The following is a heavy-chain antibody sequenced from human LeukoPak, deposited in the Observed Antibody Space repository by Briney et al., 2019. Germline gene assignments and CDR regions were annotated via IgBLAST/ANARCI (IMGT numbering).Heavy chain of an antibody. CDR3: ARTTEAHSWRTRYYDYYMDV. J-gene: IGHJ6*03. V-gene: IGHV4-59*01. D-gene: IGHD6-13*01. Sequence: SETLSLTCTVSGGSISSYYWSWIRQPPGKGLKWIGYIYYSGSTSYSPSLRSRVTISVDTSKNQFSLKLSSVTAADTAVYYCARTTEAHSWRTRYYDYYMDVWGKGTTVTVSS. CDR1: GGSISSYY. CDR2: IYYSGST.